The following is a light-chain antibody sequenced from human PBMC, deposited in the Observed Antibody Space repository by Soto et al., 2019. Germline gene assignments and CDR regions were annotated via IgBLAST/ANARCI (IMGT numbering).Light chain of an antibody. Sequence: DIQMTQSPSSLSASVGDRVTIACRASQSIAGYLNWYRQKPGKAPELLIYSTSNLHSGVTPRFSGSESGADFNLTISSLQPEDFATYFCQHSFNNPTFGPGTKVDVK. V-gene: IGKV1-39*01. J-gene: IGKJ3*01. CDR1: QSIAGY. CDR3: QHSFNNPT. CDR2: STS.